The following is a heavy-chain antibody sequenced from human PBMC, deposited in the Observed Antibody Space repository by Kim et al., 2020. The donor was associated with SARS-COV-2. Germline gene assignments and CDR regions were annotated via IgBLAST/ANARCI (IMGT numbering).Heavy chain of an antibody. CDR3: ARDYGSGSPTSDYGMDV. J-gene: IGHJ6*02. V-gene: IGHV3-30*01. D-gene: IGHD3-10*01. Sequence: VKGRLTISRDNTKDTLYLQMISLRAEETAVYYCARDYGSGSPTSDYGMDVWGQGTTVTVSS.